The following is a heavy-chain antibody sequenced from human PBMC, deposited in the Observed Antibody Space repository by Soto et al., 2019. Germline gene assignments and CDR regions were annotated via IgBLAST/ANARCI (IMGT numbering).Heavy chain of an antibody. CDR2: ISYEGSEK. CDR1: GFTFSNNG. Sequence: GGSLRLSCAASGFTFSNNGMHWVRQAPGKGLEWMGVISYEGSEKYYAGSVKGRFTISRDNSKNTLYLQMDTLRAEDTAIYHCVKDKGAAAGFDYWGQGILVTVSS. V-gene: IGHV3-30*18. J-gene: IGHJ4*02. D-gene: IGHD6-13*01. CDR3: VKDKGAAAGFDY.